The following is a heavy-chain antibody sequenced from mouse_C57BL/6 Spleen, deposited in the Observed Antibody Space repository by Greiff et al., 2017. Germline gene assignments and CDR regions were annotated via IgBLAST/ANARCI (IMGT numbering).Heavy chain of an antibody. CDR1: GYAFSSSW. Sequence: VKLMESGPELVKPGASVKISCKASGYAFSSSWMNWVKQRPGKGLEWIGRIYPGDGDTNYNGKFKGKATLTADKSSSTAYMHLSSLTSEDSAVYFCARFNWDEGYFDVWGTGTTVTVSS. CDR2: IYPGDGDT. D-gene: IGHD4-1*02. V-gene: IGHV1-82*01. CDR3: ARFNWDEGYFDV. J-gene: IGHJ1*03.